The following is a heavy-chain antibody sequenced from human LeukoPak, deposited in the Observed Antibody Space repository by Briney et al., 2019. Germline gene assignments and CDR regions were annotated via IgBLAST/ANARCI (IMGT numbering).Heavy chain of an antibody. CDR1: GFTFSIYA. V-gene: IGHV3-23*01. D-gene: IGHD5-24*01. CDR2: ISGSGGTA. Sequence: GGSLRLSCAASGFTFSIYAMSWVRQAPGKGLEWVSAISGSGGTAYYADSVKGRFTISRDNSKNTLYLQMNSLRAEDTAVYYCARGLGDGYNYAFDYWGQGTLVTVSS. CDR3: ARGLGDGYNYAFDY. J-gene: IGHJ4*02.